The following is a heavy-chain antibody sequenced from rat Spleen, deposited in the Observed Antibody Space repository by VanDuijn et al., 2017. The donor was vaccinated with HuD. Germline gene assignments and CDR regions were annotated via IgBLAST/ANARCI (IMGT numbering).Heavy chain of an antibody. CDR2: ISHDGGNA. Sequence: EVQLVESGGGLVQPGRSLKLSCAASGFTFSSFPMAWVRQAPKKGLEWVATISHDGGNAYYRDSVKGRFTISRDNAKNTLYLQMDSLRSEDTATYYCARTTTVATGGFAYWGQGTLVTVSS. J-gene: IGHJ3*01. D-gene: IGHD1-3*01. CDR1: GFTFSSFP. V-gene: IGHV5-7*01. CDR3: ARTTTVATGGFAY.